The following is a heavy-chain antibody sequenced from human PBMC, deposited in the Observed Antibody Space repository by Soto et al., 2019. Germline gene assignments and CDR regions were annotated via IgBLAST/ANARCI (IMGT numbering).Heavy chain of an antibody. V-gene: IGHV3-23*01. D-gene: IGHD2-2*01. CDR2: ISGSGGST. CDR3: AKEGYCSSTSCYRSGMDV. Sequence: PGGSLRLSCAASGFTFSNYAMSWVRRAPGKGLEWVSAISGSGGSTYYADSVKGRFTISRDNSKNTLYLQMNSLRAEDTAVYYCAKEGYCSSTSCYRSGMDVWGQGTTVTVSS. J-gene: IGHJ6*02. CDR1: GFTFSNYA.